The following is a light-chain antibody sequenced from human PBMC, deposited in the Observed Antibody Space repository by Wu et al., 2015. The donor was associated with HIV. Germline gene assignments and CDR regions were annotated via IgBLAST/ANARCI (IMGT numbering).Light chain of an antibody. J-gene: IGKJ3*01. V-gene: IGKV1-5*03. CDR3: QQYNSYPLT. CDR1: QDISKS. Sequence: DIQMTQSPSSLSASVGDRVTITCRASQDISKSLAWYRQNPGQAPNLLIYGASSLESGVPLRFCGAGSGTEFTLTISSLQPDDFATYYCQQYNSYPLTFGPGTRVNIK. CDR2: GAS.